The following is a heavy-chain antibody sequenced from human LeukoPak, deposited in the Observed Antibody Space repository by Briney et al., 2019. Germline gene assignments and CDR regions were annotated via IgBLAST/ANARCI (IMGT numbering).Heavy chain of an antibody. CDR3: ASAPNVRYYDY. CDR2: IYNSGST. Sequence: SETLSLTCTVSGDSVSSRTYYCSWIRQPPGKGLEWIGYIYNSGSTNYNPSLKSRVTISVDTSKNQSSLKLTSVTAADTAVYYCASAPNVRYYDYWGQGTLVTVSS. J-gene: IGHJ4*02. CDR1: GDSVSSRTYY. V-gene: IGHV4-61*01.